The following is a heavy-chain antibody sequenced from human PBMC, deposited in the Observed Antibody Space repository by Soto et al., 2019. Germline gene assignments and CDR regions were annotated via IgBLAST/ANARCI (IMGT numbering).Heavy chain of an antibody. CDR3: ASIDPSGLPYFDY. J-gene: IGHJ4*02. CDR1: GGTFSSYA. D-gene: IGHD5-12*01. Sequence: GASVKVSCKASGGTFSSYAISWVRQAPGQGLEWMGGIIPIFGTANYAQKFQGRVTITADESTSTAYMELSSLRSEDTAVYYCASIDPSGLPYFDYSGQGTMVTVYS. V-gene: IGHV1-69*13. CDR2: IIPIFGTA.